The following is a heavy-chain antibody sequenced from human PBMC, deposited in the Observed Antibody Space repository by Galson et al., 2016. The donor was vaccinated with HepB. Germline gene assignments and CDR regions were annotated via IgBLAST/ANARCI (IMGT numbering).Heavy chain of an antibody. V-gene: IGHV3-23*01. CDR2: ISETGSDS. J-gene: IGHJ4*02. CDR1: GFTPRRSV. Sequence: SLRLSCAASGFTPRRSVMSWIRQAPGKGPEWVSGISETGSDSYYADSVRGRFTISRDNSKNMVYLQLNSLRAEDTALYYCASPPTYWGRGTLVTVSS. CDR3: ASPPTY.